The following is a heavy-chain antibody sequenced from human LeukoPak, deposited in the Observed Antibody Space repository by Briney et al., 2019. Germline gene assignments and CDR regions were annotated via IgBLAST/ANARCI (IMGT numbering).Heavy chain of an antibody. CDR2: IKQDGSDK. CDR1: GFTFSSYW. J-gene: IGHJ3*01. V-gene: IGHV3-7*01. Sequence: GGSLRLSCAASGFTFSSYWMNWVRQAPGRGLEWVANIKQDGSDKNYVDSVKGRFTISRDNAKNSLYLQMNSLRAEDTAVYYRERISVAGTPLDTFDVWGQGTIVTVSS. CDR3: ERISVAGTPLDTFDV. D-gene: IGHD6-19*01.